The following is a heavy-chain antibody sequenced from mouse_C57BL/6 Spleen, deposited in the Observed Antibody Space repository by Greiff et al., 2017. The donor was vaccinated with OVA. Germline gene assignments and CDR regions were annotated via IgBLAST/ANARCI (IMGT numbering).Heavy chain of an antibody. CDR3: ARGGYGYDSAWFAY. CDR1: GYTFTDYY. J-gene: IGHJ3*01. V-gene: IGHV1-76*01. Sequence: QVHVKQSGAELVRPGASVKLSCKASGYTFTDYYINWVKQRPGQGLEWIARLYPGSGNTYYNEKFKGKATLTAEKSSSTAYMQLSSLTSEDSAVYFCARGGYGYDSAWFAYWGQGTLVTVSA. CDR2: LYPGSGNT. D-gene: IGHD2-2*01.